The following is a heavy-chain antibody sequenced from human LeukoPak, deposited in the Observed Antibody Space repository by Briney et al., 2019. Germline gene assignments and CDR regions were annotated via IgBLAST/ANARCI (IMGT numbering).Heavy chain of an antibody. V-gene: IGHV3-30-3*01. CDR2: ILYDGTNK. Sequence: PGKSLRLSCAASGFTFSSYALHWVRQVPGKGLEWVAAILYDGTNKYYADSVKGRFTISRDNSKNTLYLQMNSLRAEDTAVYYCARDLYSSSSGIDYWGQGTLVTVSS. CDR1: GFTFSSYA. CDR3: ARDLYSSSSGIDY. J-gene: IGHJ4*02. D-gene: IGHD6-6*01.